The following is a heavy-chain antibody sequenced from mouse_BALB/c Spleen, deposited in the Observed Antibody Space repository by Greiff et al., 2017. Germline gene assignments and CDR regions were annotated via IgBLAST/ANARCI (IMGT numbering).Heavy chain of an antibody. CDR3: AREKVEGFAY. CDR2: IWAGGST. J-gene: IGHJ3*01. V-gene: IGHV2-9*02. Sequence: VKLQESGPGLVAPSQSLSITCTVSGFSLTSYGVHWVRQPPGKGLEWLGVIWAGGSTNYNSALMSRLSISKDNSKSQVFLKMNSLQTDDTAMYYCAREKVEGFAYWGQGTLVTVSA. CDR1: GFSLTSYG. D-gene: IGHD1-1*01.